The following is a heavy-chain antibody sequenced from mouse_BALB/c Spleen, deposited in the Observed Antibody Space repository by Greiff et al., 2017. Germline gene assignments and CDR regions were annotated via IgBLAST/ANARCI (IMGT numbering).Heavy chain of an antibody. CDR3: ARRGAYYGNYFDY. V-gene: IGHV1-77*01. D-gene: IGHD2-10*01. CDR1: GYTFTDYV. J-gene: IGHJ2*01. CDR2: IYPGSGST. Sequence: VQLQQSGPELVKPGASVKMSCKASGYTFTDYVISWVKQRTGQGLEWIGEIYPGSGSTYYNEKFKGKATLTADKSSNTAYMQLSSLTSEDSAVYFCARRGAYYGNYFDYWGQGTTLTVSS.